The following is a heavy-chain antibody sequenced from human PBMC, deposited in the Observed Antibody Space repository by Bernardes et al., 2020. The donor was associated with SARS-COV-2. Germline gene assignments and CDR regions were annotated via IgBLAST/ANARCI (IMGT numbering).Heavy chain of an antibody. J-gene: IGHJ6*02. CDR2: INSDGSST. CDR1: GFTFSSYW. D-gene: IGHD6-13*01. Sequence: GGSLRLSRAASGFTFSSYWMHWVRQAPGKGLVWVSRINSDGSSTSYADSVKGRFTISRDNAKNTLYLQMNSLRAEDTAVYYCARDGIAAAWGGYYYYYGMDVWGQGTTVTVSS. CDR3: ARDGIAAAWGGYYYYYGMDV. V-gene: IGHV3-74*01.